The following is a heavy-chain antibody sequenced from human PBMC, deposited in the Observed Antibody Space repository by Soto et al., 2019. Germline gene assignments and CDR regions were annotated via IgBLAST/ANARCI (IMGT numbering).Heavy chain of an antibody. D-gene: IGHD1-1*01. Sequence: QVQLQESGPGLVKPSQTLSLTCTVSGGSISSGDYYWSWIRRHPGKGLEWIGYIYDSGDTYYNPSLKSRVTISVDTSKNQFSLKLSSVTAADTAVYYCATLSLIWYNFDYWGQGTLVTVSS. CDR1: GGSISSGDYY. CDR3: ATLSLIWYNFDY. V-gene: IGHV4-31*03. J-gene: IGHJ4*02. CDR2: IYDSGDT.